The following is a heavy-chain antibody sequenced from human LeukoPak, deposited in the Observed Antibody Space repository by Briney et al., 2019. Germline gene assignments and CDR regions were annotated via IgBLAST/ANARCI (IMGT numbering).Heavy chain of an antibody. V-gene: IGHV1-69*01. CDR3: ARDRSPDCSSTSCYTSDY. CDR1: GGTFSSYA. Sequence: ASVKVSCKASGGTFSSYAISWVRQAPGQGLEWMGGIIPIFGTANYAQKFQGRVTITADESTSTAYMELSSLRSEDTAVYYCARDRSPDCSSTSCYTSDYWGQGTLVTASS. J-gene: IGHJ4*02. CDR2: IIPIFGTA. D-gene: IGHD2-2*02.